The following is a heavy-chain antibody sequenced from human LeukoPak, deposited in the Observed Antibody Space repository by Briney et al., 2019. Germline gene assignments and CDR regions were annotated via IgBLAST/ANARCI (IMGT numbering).Heavy chain of an antibody. CDR3: ARGGSGTISGYNWFDP. Sequence: ASVKVSCKASGYTFTSYYVHWVRQAPGQGLEWMGIINPSGGSTSYAQKFQGRVTMTRDTSTSTVYMDLSSLRSEDTAVYYCARGGSGTISGYNWFDPWGQGTLVTVSS. V-gene: IGHV1-46*01. CDR2: INPSGGST. CDR1: GYTFTSYY. J-gene: IGHJ5*02. D-gene: IGHD3-10*01.